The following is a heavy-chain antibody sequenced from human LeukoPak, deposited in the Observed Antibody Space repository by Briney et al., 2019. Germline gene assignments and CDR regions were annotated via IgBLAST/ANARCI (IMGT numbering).Heavy chain of an antibody. CDR2: ISYDGSNK. D-gene: IGHD3-10*01. CDR3: ARAKLYYYGSGPMDV. J-gene: IGHJ6*04. Sequence: GRSLRLSCAASGFTFSSYAMHWVRQAPGKGLEWVAVISYDGSNKYYADSVKGRFTISRDNSKNALCLQMNSLRAEDTAVYYCARAKLYYYGSGPMDVWGKGTTVTVSS. CDR1: GFTFSSYA. V-gene: IGHV3-30*04.